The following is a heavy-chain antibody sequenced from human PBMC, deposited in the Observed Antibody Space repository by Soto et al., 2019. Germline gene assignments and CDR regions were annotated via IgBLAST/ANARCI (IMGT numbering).Heavy chain of an antibody. CDR2: IRSKAYGGTT. Sequence: PGGSLRLSCTASGFTFGDYAMSWFRQAPGKGLEWVGFIRSKAYGGTTEYAASAKGRFTISRDDSKSIAYLQMNSLKTEDTAVYYCTRAGDYDSSGYYPTFDYWGQXSLVTVSS. CDR3: TRAGDYDSSGYYPTFDY. V-gene: IGHV3-49*03. J-gene: IGHJ4*02. CDR1: GFTFGDYA. D-gene: IGHD3-22*01.